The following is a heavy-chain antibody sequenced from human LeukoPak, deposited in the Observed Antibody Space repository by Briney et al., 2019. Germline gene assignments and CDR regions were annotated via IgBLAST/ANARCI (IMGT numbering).Heavy chain of an antibody. CDR1: GFTFSDYY. D-gene: IGHD3-3*01. Sequence: PGRSLRLSCAASGFTFSDYYMSWIRQAPGKGLEWVSYITSSDSTIYYADSVKGRFTISRDNAKNSLYLQMHSLRAEDTAVYYCARGDFWSGYWYFDLWGRGTLVTVSS. CDR2: ITSSDSTI. V-gene: IGHV3-11*01. J-gene: IGHJ2*01. CDR3: ARGDFWSGYWYFDL.